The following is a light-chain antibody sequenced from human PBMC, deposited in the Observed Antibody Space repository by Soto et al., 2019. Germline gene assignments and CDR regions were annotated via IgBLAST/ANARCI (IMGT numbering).Light chain of an antibody. CDR2: DVS. V-gene: IGLV2-14*01. Sequence: QSALTQPASGSGSPGQSIAISCTGSSSDIGDYNYVSWYQQHPGKAPKLMIFDVSNRPSGVSNRFSGSMSGNTASLTISGLQPEDEADYYCSSYTGGSTVVFGGGTKLTVL. CDR3: SSYTGGSTVV. CDR1: SSDIGDYNY. J-gene: IGLJ2*01.